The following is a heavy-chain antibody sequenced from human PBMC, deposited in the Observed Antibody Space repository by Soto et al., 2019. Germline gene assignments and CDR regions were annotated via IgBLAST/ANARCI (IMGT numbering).Heavy chain of an antibody. Sequence: PGGSLRLSCAASGITFICAWMDWVRHAPGKRLEWVGRIKSQASGGTIDYAAPVKGRFTISRDDSKNTVYLQMDSLKTEDTAVYYCTHLLSLAHPYSYLWGQGTQVTVSS. CDR3: THLLSLAHPYSYL. CDR1: GITFICAW. D-gene: IGHD2-21*01. V-gene: IGHV3-15*07. J-gene: IGHJ4*02. CDR2: IKSQASGGTI.